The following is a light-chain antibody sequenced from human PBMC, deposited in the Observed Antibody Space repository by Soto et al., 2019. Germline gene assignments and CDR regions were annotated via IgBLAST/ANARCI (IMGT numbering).Light chain of an antibody. CDR1: QNINKW. CDR3: QQYKSYST. J-gene: IGKJ1*01. V-gene: IGKV1-5*03. CDR2: EAS. Sequence: DIQMTQSPSTLSASVGDRVTITCRASQNINKWLAWYQQKPGKAPKLLIYEASTLEGGVPSRFSGSGSGTEFTLTISSPQPDDFATYWCQQYKSYSTFGQGTKVDIK.